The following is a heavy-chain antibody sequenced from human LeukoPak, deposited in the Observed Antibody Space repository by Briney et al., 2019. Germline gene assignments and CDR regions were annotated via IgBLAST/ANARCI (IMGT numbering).Heavy chain of an antibody. J-gene: IGHJ4*02. D-gene: IGHD1-26*01. Sequence: ASVKVSCKASGYTFTGYYMHWVRQAPGQGLEWMGWINPNSGNTNYAQKLQGRVTMTTDTSTSTAYMELRSLRSDDTAVYYCARHGGATTGFDYWGQGTLVTVSS. CDR1: GYTFTGYY. V-gene: IGHV1-18*04. CDR3: ARHGGATTGFDY. CDR2: INPNSGNT.